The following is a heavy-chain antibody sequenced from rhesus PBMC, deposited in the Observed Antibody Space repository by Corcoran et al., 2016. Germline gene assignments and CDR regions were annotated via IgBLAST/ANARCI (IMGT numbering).Heavy chain of an antibody. CDR3: ARSFYGGDYGGYFDY. CDR1: GDSISSSY. Sequence: QLQLQESGPGLVKPSETLSVTCDVSGDSISSSYWSWIRQAPGQGLEWIGYIYGSGSSTNYNPALKSRVTLSVDTAKNQCSLKLSSVTAADTAVYYCARSFYGGDYGGYFDYWGQGVLVTVSS. CDR2: IYGSGSST. V-gene: IGHV4-169*01. D-gene: IGHD3-34*01. J-gene: IGHJ4*01.